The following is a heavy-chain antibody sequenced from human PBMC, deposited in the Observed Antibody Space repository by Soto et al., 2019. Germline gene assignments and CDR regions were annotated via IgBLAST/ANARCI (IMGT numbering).Heavy chain of an antibody. CDR2: ISGYNGHT. CDR1: GYTFTTYG. CDR3: ARDADYGDNYWYFDL. D-gene: IGHD4-17*01. V-gene: IGHV1-18*01. Sequence: QVQLVQSGAEVKKPGASVKVSCKASGYTFTTYGITWVRQAPGQGLEWMGRISGYNGHTNYAQKVHDSVTMTTDTSXXTAYMELRNLRSDDTAVYYCARDADYGDNYWYFDLWGRGTLVPVSS. J-gene: IGHJ2*01.